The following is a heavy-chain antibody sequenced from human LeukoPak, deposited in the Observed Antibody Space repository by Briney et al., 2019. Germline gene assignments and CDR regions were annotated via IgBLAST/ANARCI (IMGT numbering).Heavy chain of an antibody. D-gene: IGHD5-12*01. J-gene: IGHJ5*02. CDR1: GGSFSGYC. Sequence: TSETLSLTCAVYGGSFSGYCWSWIRQPPGKGLEWIGEINHSGSTNYNPSLKSRVTISVDTSRNQFSLKLSSVTAADTAVYYCARRPSGVATSRPLDPWGQGTLVTVSS. CDR2: INHSGST. V-gene: IGHV4-34*01. CDR3: ARRPSGVATSRPLDP.